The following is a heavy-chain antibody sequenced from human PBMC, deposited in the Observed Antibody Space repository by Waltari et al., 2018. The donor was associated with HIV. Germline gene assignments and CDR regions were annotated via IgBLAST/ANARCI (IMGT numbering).Heavy chain of an antibody. J-gene: IGHJ4*02. Sequence: QVQLQESGPGLVKPSETLSLTCTVSGGSISSYYWSWIRQPPGKGLEWIGYIYYSGSTNYNPSLKSRVTISVDTSKNQFSLKLSSVTAADTAVYYCAREGAGYSSSWIDYWGQGTLVTVSS. V-gene: IGHV4-59*01. CDR3: AREGAGYSSSWIDY. D-gene: IGHD6-13*01. CDR2: IYYSGST. CDR1: GGSISSYY.